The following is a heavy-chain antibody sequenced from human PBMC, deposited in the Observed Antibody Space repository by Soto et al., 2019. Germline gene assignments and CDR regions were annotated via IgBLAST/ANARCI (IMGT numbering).Heavy chain of an antibody. D-gene: IGHD2-2*01. Sequence: QVQLQESGPGLVKPSETLSLTCTVSGGSISSYYWSWIRQPPGKGLEWIGYIYYSGSTNYNPSLKGRVTISVDTSKNQFFLKLSSVTAADTAVYYCAGVGTKPEHHLDYWGQGTLVTVSS. CDR3: AGVGTKPEHHLDY. J-gene: IGHJ4*02. CDR2: IYYSGST. V-gene: IGHV4-59*01. CDR1: GGSISSYY.